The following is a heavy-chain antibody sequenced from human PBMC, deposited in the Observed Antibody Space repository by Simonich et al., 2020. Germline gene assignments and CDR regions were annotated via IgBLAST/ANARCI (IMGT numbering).Heavy chain of an antibody. Sequence: QVQLQQWGAGLLKPSQTLSLTCTVSGGSISSGGYYWSWIRPHPGKGLEWIGYIYYSGSTYYHPSLKGLVTLSVDTSKNQFSLKLSSVTAADTAVYYCARVERTTDGHYYFDYWGQGTLVTVSS. J-gene: IGHJ4*02. CDR3: ARVERTTDGHYYFDY. CDR2: IYYSGST. V-gene: IGHV4-31*01. D-gene: IGHD4-4*01. CDR1: GGSISSGGYY.